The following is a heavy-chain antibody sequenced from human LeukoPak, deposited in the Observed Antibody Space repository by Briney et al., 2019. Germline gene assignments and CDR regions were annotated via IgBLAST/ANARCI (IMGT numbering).Heavy chain of an antibody. CDR2: IKDDGSDT. CDR1: GFDFSTFW. Sequence: PGGSLRLSCAGSGFDFSTFWMTWVRQSPGKGLEWVATIKDDGSDTYYVDSLKGRFTISRDNAKNSVNLQMKSLRVEDTAVYFCARVFGYYYYYMDVWGKGTTATVSS. CDR3: ARVFGYYYYYMDV. V-gene: IGHV3-7*04. D-gene: IGHD3-3*01. J-gene: IGHJ6*03.